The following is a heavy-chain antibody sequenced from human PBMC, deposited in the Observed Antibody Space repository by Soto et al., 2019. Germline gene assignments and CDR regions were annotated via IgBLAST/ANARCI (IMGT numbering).Heavy chain of an antibody. V-gene: IGHV3-30-3*01. CDR3: GREQTTVHDY. J-gene: IGHJ4*02. CDR1: GFTLSSRP. CDR2: ISADGNDK. D-gene: IGHD4-4*01. Sequence: LRLSCAASGFTLSSRPMHWIRQAPGKGLEWVAVISADGNDKYYTESVKGRFTISRDNSKSTVYLQMNSLRTEDTAVYYCGREQTTVHDYWGQGTLVTVSS.